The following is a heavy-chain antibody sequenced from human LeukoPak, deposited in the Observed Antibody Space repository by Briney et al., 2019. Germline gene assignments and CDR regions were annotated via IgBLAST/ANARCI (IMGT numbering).Heavy chain of an antibody. CDR1: GFTFSSYG. Sequence: GGSLRLSCAASGFTFSSYGMHWVRQAPGKGGEWGAVIWYDGSNKYYAHSLKGRFTISRDNSNTTLYLQINSLRAEHTAVYYCAKDASWRAGTFLFDYWGQGTLVTVSS. CDR3: AKDASWRAGTFLFDY. V-gene: IGHV3-33*06. D-gene: IGHD1-1*01. J-gene: IGHJ4*02. CDR2: IWYDGSNK.